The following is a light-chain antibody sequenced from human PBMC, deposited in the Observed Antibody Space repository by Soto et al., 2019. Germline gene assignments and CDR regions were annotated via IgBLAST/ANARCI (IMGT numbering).Light chain of an antibody. Sequence: ETVLTQSPATLSLSPGERATLSCRASESVEIYLAWYQQKPGQAPKLLIYDTSNRATGIPARFSGSGSGTDFTLTISSLEPEDFAVSYCHQRRNWPPITFGQGTRLEIK. V-gene: IGKV3-11*01. J-gene: IGKJ5*01. CDR3: HQRRNWPPIT. CDR1: ESVEIY. CDR2: DTS.